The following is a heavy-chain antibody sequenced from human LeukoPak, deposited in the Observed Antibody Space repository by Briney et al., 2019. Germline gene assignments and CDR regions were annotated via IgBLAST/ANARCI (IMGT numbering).Heavy chain of an antibody. J-gene: IGHJ4*02. D-gene: IGHD3-10*01. Sequence: SETLSLTCTVSGGSINSYYWSWIRQPPGKGLESIGYIYYSGSTNYNPSLKSRVTISVDTSKNQFSLKLSSVTAADTAVYYCARARGSGTQKRYFDYWGQGTLVTVSS. CDR2: IYYSGST. V-gene: IGHV4-59*01. CDR1: GGSINSYY. CDR3: ARARGSGTQKRYFDY.